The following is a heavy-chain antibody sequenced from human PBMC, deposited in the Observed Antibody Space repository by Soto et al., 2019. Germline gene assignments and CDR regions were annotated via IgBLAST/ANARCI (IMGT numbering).Heavy chain of an antibody. CDR1: CVPVRGYY. Sequence: PSETLSLTCHVSCVPVRGYYWNLIRHPPGKTLEWIGSIYYTGGTNYNPPLKSRVTISVDTSKNHFSLKFNSLTAADTAVYYCESGTLSTIAAPDSWGQGTLVTVSS. CDR2: IYYTGGT. J-gene: IGHJ4*02. D-gene: IGHD6-13*01. V-gene: IGHV4-59*02. CDR3: ESGTLSTIAAPDS.